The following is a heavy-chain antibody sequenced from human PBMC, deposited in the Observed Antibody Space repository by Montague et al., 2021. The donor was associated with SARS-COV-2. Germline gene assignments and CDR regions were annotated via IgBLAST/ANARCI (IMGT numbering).Heavy chain of an antibody. CDR3: IRYSGWFYFDF. D-gene: IGHD6-19*01. CDR2: TYYRSKWDS. Sequence: CAISGDSVSSNSVAWSWIRQSRSRGLEWLGRTYYRSKWDSDYAPSVRGRLTVNPDASKNEFSLELNNVTPEDTAVYYCIRYSGWFYFDFWGQGTLVTVSS. CDR1: GDSVSSNSVA. V-gene: IGHV6-1*01. J-gene: IGHJ4*02.